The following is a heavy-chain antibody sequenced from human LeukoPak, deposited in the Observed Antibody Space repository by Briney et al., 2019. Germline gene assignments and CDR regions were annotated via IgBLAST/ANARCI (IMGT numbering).Heavy chain of an antibody. J-gene: IGHJ3*01. D-gene: IGHD2-21*02. CDR3: AKDPNGDHVGAFDS. V-gene: IGHV3-23*01. CDR1: GLTFSNYA. CDR2: ISGSGDGS. Sequence: GGSLRLTCAAPGLTFSNYALVWVRQAPGKGLEWVSSISGSGDGSMYAESVKGRFTISRDNSKNTMYLQMNSLRVEDTAVYYCAKDPNGDHVGAFDSWGQGTLVTVSS.